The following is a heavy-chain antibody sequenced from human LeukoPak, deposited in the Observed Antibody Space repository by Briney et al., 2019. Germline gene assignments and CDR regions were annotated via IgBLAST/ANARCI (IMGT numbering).Heavy chain of an antibody. Sequence: ASVKVSCKASGYTFTSYGISWVRQAPGQGLEWMGWISAYNGNTNYAQKLQGRVTMTTDTSTSTAYMELRSLRSDDTAVYYCASSYCSSTSCYPDGAFDIWGQGTMVTVSS. D-gene: IGHD2-2*01. CDR2: ISAYNGNT. CDR1: GYTFTSYG. CDR3: ASSYCSSTSCYPDGAFDI. V-gene: IGHV1-18*01. J-gene: IGHJ3*02.